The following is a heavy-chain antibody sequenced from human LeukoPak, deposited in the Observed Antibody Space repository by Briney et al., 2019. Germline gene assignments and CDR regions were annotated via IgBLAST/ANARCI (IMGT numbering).Heavy chain of an antibody. V-gene: IGHV3-23*01. Sequence: GGSLRLSCAASGFTFSSYAMSWVRQAPGKGLEWVSGISGGGGSTYYADSVKGRFTISRDNSKNTLYLQMNSLRAEDTAVYYCAKDDNGGIREDWFDPWGQGTLVTVSS. J-gene: IGHJ5*02. CDR3: AKDDNGGIREDWFDP. CDR2: ISGGGGST. CDR1: GFTFSSYA. D-gene: IGHD4-23*01.